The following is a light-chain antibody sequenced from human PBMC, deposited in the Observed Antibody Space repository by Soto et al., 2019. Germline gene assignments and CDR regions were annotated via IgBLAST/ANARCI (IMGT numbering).Light chain of an antibody. V-gene: IGKV3-15*01. CDR2: GAS. J-gene: IGKJ1*01. CDR3: QQFNNWPPWT. CDR1: QSVDIS. Sequence: EIVLTQSPATLSVSPGERVILSCRASQSVDISLAWYQQKPGQAPRLLIYGASTRATDMPGTFSGRGSGTEFTLTITSLRPEDFAVYYCQQFNNWPPWTFGQGTKVDI.